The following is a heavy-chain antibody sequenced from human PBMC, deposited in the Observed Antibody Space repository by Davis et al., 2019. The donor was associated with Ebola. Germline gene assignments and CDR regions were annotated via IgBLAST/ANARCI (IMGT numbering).Heavy chain of an antibody. D-gene: IGHD3-3*01. J-gene: IGHJ5*02. CDR1: GFTFSSYS. V-gene: IGHV3-21*01. CDR2: ISSSSSYI. CDR3: ARDFRRDDFWSGYLNWFDP. Sequence: GESLKISCAASGFTFSSYSMNWVRQAPGKGLEWVSSISSSSSYIYYADSVKGRFTISRDNAKNTLYLQMNSLRAEDTAVYYCARDFRRDDFWSGYLNWFDPWGQGTLVTVSS.